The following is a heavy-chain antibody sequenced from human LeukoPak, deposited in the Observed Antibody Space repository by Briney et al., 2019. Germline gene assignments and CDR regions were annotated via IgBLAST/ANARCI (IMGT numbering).Heavy chain of an antibody. Sequence: SETLSLTCTVSGGSISSYYWSWIRQPAGKGLEWIGRIYTSGSTNYNPSLKSRVTMSVDTSKNQSSLKLSSVTAADTAVYYCARDQYGYCSSTSCIVLDYWGQGTLVTVSS. CDR2: IYTSGST. D-gene: IGHD2-2*03. J-gene: IGHJ4*02. V-gene: IGHV4-4*07. CDR3: ARDQYGYCSSTSCIVLDY. CDR1: GGSISSYY.